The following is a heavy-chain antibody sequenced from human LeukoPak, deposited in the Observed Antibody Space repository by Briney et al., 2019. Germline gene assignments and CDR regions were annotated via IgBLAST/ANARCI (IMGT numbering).Heavy chain of an antibody. Sequence: GGSLRLSCAASGFTFSSYWMSWVRQAAGKGLEWVANIKQDGSEKYYVDSVKGQFTISRDNAKTSLYLQMNSLRAEDTAVYYCARDRPVDTAMVRYYYYYGMDVWGQGTTVTVSS. V-gene: IGHV3-7*01. J-gene: IGHJ6*02. CDR3: ARDRPVDTAMVRYYYYYGMDV. CDR1: GFTFSSYW. CDR2: IKQDGSEK. D-gene: IGHD5-18*01.